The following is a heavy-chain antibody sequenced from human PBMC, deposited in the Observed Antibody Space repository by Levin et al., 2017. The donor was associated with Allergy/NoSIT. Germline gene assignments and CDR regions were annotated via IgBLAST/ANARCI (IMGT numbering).Heavy chain of an antibody. V-gene: IGHV3-48*02. CDR2: ISRTTSTI. CDR3: ARDVLWSWSGGDAFDI. CDR1: GFTFSSYS. D-gene: IGHD3-10*01. Sequence: GESLKISCAASGFTFSSYSMNWVRQAPGKGLEWVSYISRTTSTIYYADSVKGRFTISRDNAKNSLYLQMNSLRDEDTAVYYCARDVLWSWSGGDAFDIWGQGTMVTVSS. J-gene: IGHJ3*02.